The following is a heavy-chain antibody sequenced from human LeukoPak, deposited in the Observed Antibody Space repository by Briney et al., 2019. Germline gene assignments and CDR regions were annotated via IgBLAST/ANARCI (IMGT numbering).Heavy chain of an antibody. CDR2: IRPNSERT. D-gene: IGHD6-19*01. J-gene: IGHJ4*02. CDR3: AREHSGTRGWYTVDY. Sequence: PGGSLILSCAASGFTFSTYAISWIRQAPGKGLEWVSAIRPNSERTYYADSVRGRFTVSRDNSKDTVYLQIMNLRAEDTAFYFCAREHSGTRGWYTVDYWGQGTLVTVSS. V-gene: IGHV3-23*01. CDR1: GFTFSTYA.